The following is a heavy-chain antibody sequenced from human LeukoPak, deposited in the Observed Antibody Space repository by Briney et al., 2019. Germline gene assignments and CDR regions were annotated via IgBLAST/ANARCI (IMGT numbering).Heavy chain of an antibody. D-gene: IGHD3-10*01. CDR3: AREVPLWSFDY. CDR2: IYSGGST. V-gene: IGHV3-53*04. Sequence: GGSLRLSCAVSGFTVSSNYMSWVRQPPGKGLEWVSVIYSGGSTYYADSVKGRFTISRHDSRDTLYLQMNSLRVEDTAVYYCAREVPLWSFDYWGQGTLVTVSS. CDR1: GFTVSSNY. J-gene: IGHJ4*02.